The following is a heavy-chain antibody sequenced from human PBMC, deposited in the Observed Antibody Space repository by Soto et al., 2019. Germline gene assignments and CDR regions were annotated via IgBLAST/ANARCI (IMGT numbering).Heavy chain of an antibody. CDR3: AREDVDTAMVYPLDY. D-gene: IGHD5-18*01. CDR2: ISSSSSYI. CDR1: GFTFSSYS. V-gene: IGHV3-21*01. J-gene: IGHJ4*02. Sequence: GGSLRLSCAASGFTFSSYSMNWVRQAPGKGLEWVSSISSSSSYIYYADSVKGRFTISRDNAKNSLYLQMNSLRAEDTAVYYCAREDVDTAMVYPLDYWGQGTLVTVSS.